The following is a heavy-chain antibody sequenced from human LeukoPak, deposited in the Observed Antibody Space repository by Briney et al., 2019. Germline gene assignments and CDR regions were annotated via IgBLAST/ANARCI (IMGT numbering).Heavy chain of an antibody. CDR1: GFTFSSYA. CDR2: XSGSGGST. V-gene: IGHV3-23*01. J-gene: IGHJ5*02. CDR3: AKDSQYYGDYPNWFDP. Sequence: PGGSLRLSCAASGFTFSSYAXXXXXQAPGKGXXXXXXXSGSGGSTYYADSVKGRFTIXRDNSKNTLYLQMNSLRAEDTAVYYCAKDSQYYGDYPNWFDPWGQGTLVTVSS. D-gene: IGHD4-17*01.